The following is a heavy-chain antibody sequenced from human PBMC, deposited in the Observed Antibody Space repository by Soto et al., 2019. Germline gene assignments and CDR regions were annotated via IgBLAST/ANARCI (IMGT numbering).Heavy chain of an antibody. Sequence: ASVKVSCKASGYTITVYYMHWVRQAPGQGLEWMGWINPNSGGTNYAQKFQGRVTMTRDTSISTAYMELSRLRSDDTAVYYCARDMAAAGSFFFDYWGQGTLVTVSS. CDR2: INPNSGGT. CDR3: ARDMAAAGSFFFDY. D-gene: IGHD6-13*01. V-gene: IGHV1-2*02. CDR1: GYTITVYY. J-gene: IGHJ4*02.